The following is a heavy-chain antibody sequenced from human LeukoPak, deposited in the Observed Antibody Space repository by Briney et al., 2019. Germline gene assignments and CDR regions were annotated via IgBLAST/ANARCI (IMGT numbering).Heavy chain of an antibody. CDR2: IYYSGST. V-gene: IGHV4-59*01. J-gene: IGHJ6*02. D-gene: IGHD6-6*01. CDR1: GGSISRYY. Sequence: SETLSLTCTVSGGSISRYYWSWIRQPPGKGLEWVGYIYYSGSTNYNPSLKSRVTISVDTSKNQFSLKLSSVTAADTAVYYCARGGTSTDYYYYGMDVWGPGTTVTVSS. CDR3: ARGGTSTDYYYYGMDV.